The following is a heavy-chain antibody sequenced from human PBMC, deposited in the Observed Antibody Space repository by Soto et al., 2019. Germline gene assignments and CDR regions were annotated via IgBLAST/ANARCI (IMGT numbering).Heavy chain of an antibody. V-gene: IGHV4-39*01. J-gene: IGHJ4*02. Sequence: SETLSLTCIVSGSSISSGGYYWGWIRQPPGKGLEWIASMYYNVSTYYNPSLKSRVTISLDTSANQFSLKLSSVTAADTAVYYCERLLAGPWVDYWGQGKLVTVSS. CDR3: ERLLAGPWVDY. CDR2: MYYNVST. CDR1: GSSISSGGYY. D-gene: IGHD3-16*01.